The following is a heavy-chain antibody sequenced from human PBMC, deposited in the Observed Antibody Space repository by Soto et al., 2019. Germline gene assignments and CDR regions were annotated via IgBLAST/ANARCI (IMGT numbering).Heavy chain of an antibody. D-gene: IGHD6-13*01. Sequence: GGSLRLSCAASGFALSSFDMDWVRQAPGKGLEWVSYINMDGGSTHYAESVKGRFTISRDNSKNTLYLQMNSLRAEDTAVYYCAKDQGSSWYEIDYWGQGTLVTVSS. CDR2: INMDGGST. CDR1: GFALSSFD. J-gene: IGHJ4*02. CDR3: AKDQGSSWYEIDY. V-gene: IGHV3-23*01.